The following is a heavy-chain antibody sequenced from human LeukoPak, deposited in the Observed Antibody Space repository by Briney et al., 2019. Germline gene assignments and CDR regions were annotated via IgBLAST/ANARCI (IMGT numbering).Heavy chain of an antibody. CDR2: ISGSGGST. V-gene: IGHV3-23*01. J-gene: IGHJ3*02. CDR1: GFTFSTYG. Sequence: PGGSLRLSCEASGFTFSTYGMSWVRQAPGKGLEWVSAISGSGGSTYYADSVKGRVTISRDNSKNTLYLQMNSLRTEDTAVYYCAKDPAARPLRLITDDAFDIWGQGTMVTVSS. D-gene: IGHD2-21*02. CDR3: AKDPAARPLRLITDDAFDI.